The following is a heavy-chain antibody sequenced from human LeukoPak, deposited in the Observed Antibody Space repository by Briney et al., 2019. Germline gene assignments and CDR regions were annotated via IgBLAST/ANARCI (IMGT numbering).Heavy chain of an antibody. V-gene: IGHV3-48*01. D-gene: IGHD3-10*01. Sequence: GGSLRLSCAASGFTFSSYSMNWVRQAPGKGLEWVSYISSSSSTIYYADSVKGRFTISRDNAKNSLYLQMNSLRAEDTAVYYCIMVRGVSNYYYMDVWGKGTTVTVSS. CDR2: ISSSSSTI. CDR1: GFTFSSYS. CDR3: IMVRGVSNYYYMDV. J-gene: IGHJ6*03.